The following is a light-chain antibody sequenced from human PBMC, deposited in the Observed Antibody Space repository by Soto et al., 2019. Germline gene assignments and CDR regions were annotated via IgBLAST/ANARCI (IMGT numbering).Light chain of an antibody. CDR1: QSITSN. CDR2: GAS. J-gene: IGKJ4*01. Sequence: EIVMTQSPVTLSLSPGDTATLSCRASQSITSNLAWYQQKPGQPPRLLIFGASTRATGIPARFSGSGSGTEFTLTISNLQSEDFAVYYCQTYSHWVTFGGGTQLEIE. V-gene: IGKV3-15*01. CDR3: QTYSHWVT.